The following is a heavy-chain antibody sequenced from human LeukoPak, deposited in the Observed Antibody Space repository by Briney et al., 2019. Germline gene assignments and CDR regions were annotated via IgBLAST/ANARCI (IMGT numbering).Heavy chain of an antibody. Sequence: GGSLRLSCAASGFTFSSYEMNWVRQAPGKGLEWVSYISSSGSTIYYADSVKGRFTISRDNAKNSLYLQMNSLRAEDTAVYYCARGSYSAAIDYWGQGTLVTVSS. J-gene: IGHJ4*02. V-gene: IGHV3-48*03. CDR2: ISSSGSTI. CDR3: ARGSYSAAIDY. CDR1: GFTFSSYE. D-gene: IGHD3-10*01.